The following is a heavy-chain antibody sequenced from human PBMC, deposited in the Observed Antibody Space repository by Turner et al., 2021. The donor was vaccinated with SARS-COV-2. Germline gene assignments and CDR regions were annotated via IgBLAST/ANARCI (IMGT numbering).Heavy chain of an antibody. CDR2: ISGSGSYI. D-gene: IGHD3-3*01. V-gene: IGHV3-21*01. Sequence: EVQLVDSGGGLVKPGGSLRLSCSASGFTFSSSSMNWVRQAPGKGLEWVSSISGSGSYIYYADSVKGRFTISRDNAKNSLYLQMNSLRAEDTAVYYCARDFDDFWSGYYGRAFDIWGQGTMVTVSS. CDR1: GFTFSSSS. CDR3: ARDFDDFWSGYYGRAFDI. J-gene: IGHJ3*02.